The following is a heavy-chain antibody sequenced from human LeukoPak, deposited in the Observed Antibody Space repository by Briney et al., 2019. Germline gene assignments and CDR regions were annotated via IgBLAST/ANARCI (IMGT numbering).Heavy chain of an antibody. CDR2: ISPSSGAT. D-gene: IGHD2-21*01. J-gene: IGHJ4*02. CDR3: ARLLYCAGDSCSRGYFDY. CDR1: GYTFTSYY. V-gene: IGHV1-46*01. Sequence: GASVKVSCKASGYTFTSYYMHWLRQAPGPGLEWMGMISPSSGATRYAQKFQGRVTMTRDTSTSTVYMELSSLRSEDTAVYFCARLLYCAGDSCSRGYFDYWGQGTLVIVSS.